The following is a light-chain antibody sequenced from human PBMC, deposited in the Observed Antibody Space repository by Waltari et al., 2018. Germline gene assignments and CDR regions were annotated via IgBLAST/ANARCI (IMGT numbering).Light chain of an antibody. Sequence: QSALTQPASVSGSPGQSITISCTGTSSDVGSYKFLSWYQHHPGNAPELMIYESNRPSGVSNRFSGPKSGNTASLTISGLQAEDEADYYCSSYTSSTTWVFGGGTKVTVL. CDR1: SSDVGSYKF. V-gene: IGLV2-14*02. CDR2: ES. CDR3: SSYTSSTTWV. J-gene: IGLJ3*02.